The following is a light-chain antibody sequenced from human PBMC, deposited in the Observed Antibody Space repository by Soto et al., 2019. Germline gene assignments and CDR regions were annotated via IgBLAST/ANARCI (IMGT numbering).Light chain of an antibody. CDR2: GAS. CDR3: QQYGSSPLT. J-gene: IGKJ4*01. CDR1: QSVSSNS. Sequence: EIVLSQSPDNLSLSPGARATLSCRASQSVSSNSLAWYQQKPGQAPRLLIYGASRRATGVPDRFSGSGSGTDFTLTIRRLEPEDFAVYSCQQYGSSPLTFGGGTRVEIK. V-gene: IGKV3-20*01.